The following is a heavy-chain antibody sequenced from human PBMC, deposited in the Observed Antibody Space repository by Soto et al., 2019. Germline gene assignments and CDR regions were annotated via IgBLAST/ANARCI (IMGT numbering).Heavy chain of an antibody. CDR1: GFTFSSYA. CDR3: ARPGAYYDYVWGSYRLVY. J-gene: IGHJ4*02. Sequence: QVQLVESGGGVVQPGRSLRLSCAASGFTFSSYAMHWVRQAPGKGLEWVAVISYDGSNKYYADSVKGRFTISRDNSKNTRYLQMNSVRAEDTAVYYCARPGAYYDYVWGSYRLVYWGQGTLVTVSS. V-gene: IGHV3-30-3*01. D-gene: IGHD3-16*02. CDR2: ISYDGSNK.